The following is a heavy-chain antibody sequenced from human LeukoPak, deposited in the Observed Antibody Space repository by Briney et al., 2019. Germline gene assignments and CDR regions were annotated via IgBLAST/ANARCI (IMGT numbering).Heavy chain of an antibody. CDR2: ISSSSSYI. Sequence: PGGSLRLSCAASGFTFSSYSMNWVRQAPGKGLEWVPSISSSSSYIYYADSVKGRFTISRDNAKNSLYLQMNSLRAEDTAVYYCARDRDIVVVPAARGNWFDPWGQGTLVTVSS. J-gene: IGHJ5*02. CDR3: ARDRDIVVVPAARGNWFDP. D-gene: IGHD2-2*01. V-gene: IGHV3-21*01. CDR1: GFTFSSYS.